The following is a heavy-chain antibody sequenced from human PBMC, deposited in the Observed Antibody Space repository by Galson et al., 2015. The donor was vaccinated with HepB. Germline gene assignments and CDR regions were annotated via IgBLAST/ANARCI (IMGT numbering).Heavy chain of an antibody. Sequence: SLRLSCAASGFTFSIYSMHWVRQAPGKGLEYVSAIGSEGSSYYGDSVKGRFTVSRDNSKSALWLQMSSLRPEDTAVYYCAKSRLGALRGDVDSWGQGTLVTVSS. CDR3: AKSRLGALRGDVDS. D-gene: IGHD3-10*01. CDR1: GFTFSIYS. V-gene: IGHV3-64D*06. CDR2: IGSEGSS. J-gene: IGHJ4*02.